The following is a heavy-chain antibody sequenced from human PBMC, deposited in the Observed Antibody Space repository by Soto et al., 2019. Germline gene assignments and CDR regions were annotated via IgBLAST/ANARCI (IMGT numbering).Heavy chain of an antibody. D-gene: IGHD3-16*01. CDR1: GFTFSSYS. V-gene: IGHV3-48*02. CDR3: ARDYAYAFDL. Sequence: GGSLRLSCAASGFTFSSYSMNWVRQAPGMGLEWVSYISDDSTRIHYADSVKGRFTISRDNVKNSLYLQMNGLRDEDTAVYFCARDYAYAFDLWGQGRMVTVSS. CDR2: ISDDSTRI. J-gene: IGHJ3*01.